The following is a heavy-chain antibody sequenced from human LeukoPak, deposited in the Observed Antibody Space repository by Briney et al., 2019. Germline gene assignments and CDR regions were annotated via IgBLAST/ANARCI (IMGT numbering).Heavy chain of an antibody. Sequence: ASVKVSCKASGYTFTSYGISWVRQAPGQGLEWMGWISAYNGNTNYAQELQGRVTMTTDTSTSTAYMELRSLRSDDTAVYYCARDPVTRYYGSGSYSRKKFDYWGQGTLVTVSS. CDR3: ARDPVTRYYGSGSYSRKKFDY. D-gene: IGHD3-10*01. J-gene: IGHJ4*02. CDR2: ISAYNGNT. CDR1: GYTFTSYG. V-gene: IGHV1-18*01.